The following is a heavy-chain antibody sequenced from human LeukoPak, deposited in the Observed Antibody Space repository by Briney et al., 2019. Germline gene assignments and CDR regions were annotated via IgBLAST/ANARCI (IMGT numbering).Heavy chain of an antibody. D-gene: IGHD1-14*01. J-gene: IGHJ2*01. Sequence: SETLSLTCAVYGGSFSGYYWSWIRQPPGKGLEWIGEINHSGSTNYNPSLKSRVTISVDTSKNQFSLKLSSVTAADTAVYYCARRNNRHRSTWYFDLWGRGTLVTVSS. CDR2: INHSGST. CDR1: GGSFSGYY. CDR3: ARRNNRHRSTWYFDL. V-gene: IGHV4-34*01.